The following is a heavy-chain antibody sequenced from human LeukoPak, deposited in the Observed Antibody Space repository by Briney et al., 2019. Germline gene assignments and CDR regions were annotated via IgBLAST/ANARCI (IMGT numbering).Heavy chain of an antibody. V-gene: IGHV4-39*01. D-gene: IGHD3-22*01. CDR1: GGSISSSSYY. CDR2: IYYSGST. CDR3: ARVGGYYYDSSGPFDY. Sequence: SETLSLTCTVSGGSISSSSYYWGWIRQPPGKGLEWIGSIYYSGSTYYNPSLKSRVTISVDTSKNQFSLKLSSVTAADTAVYYCARVGGYYYDSSGPFDYWGQGTLVTVFS. J-gene: IGHJ4*02.